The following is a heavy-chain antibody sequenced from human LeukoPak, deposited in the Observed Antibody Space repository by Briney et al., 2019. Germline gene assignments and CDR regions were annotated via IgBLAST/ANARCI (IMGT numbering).Heavy chain of an antibody. CDR1: GGSNSSFY. Sequence: PSEPLSLTCTVSGGSNSSFYWSWIRQPPGEGLEWIGRIYSRGSTNYNPSLQSRVTMSVDTSKNQISLRLNSVTAADTAVYYCARDPMAGTFRAFDIWGQGTMVTVSS. CDR2: IYSRGST. J-gene: IGHJ3*02. V-gene: IGHV4-4*07. CDR3: ARDPMAGTFRAFDI. D-gene: IGHD6-19*01.